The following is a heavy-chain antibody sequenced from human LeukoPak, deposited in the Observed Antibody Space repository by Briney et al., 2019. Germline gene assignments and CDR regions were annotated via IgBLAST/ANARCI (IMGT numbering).Heavy chain of an antibody. V-gene: IGHV1-2*02. CDR1: GYTFTANY. J-gene: IGHJ5*02. D-gene: IGHD1-1*01. Sequence: ASVKVSCKASGYTFTANYMHWVRQAPGQGLEWMGWINPNSGGTNYAQKFQGRVTMTRDTSISTAYMELSRLRSDDTAVYYCARGDGAAWKGNWFDPWGQGTLVTVSS. CDR3: ARGDGAAWKGNWFDP. CDR2: INPNSGGT.